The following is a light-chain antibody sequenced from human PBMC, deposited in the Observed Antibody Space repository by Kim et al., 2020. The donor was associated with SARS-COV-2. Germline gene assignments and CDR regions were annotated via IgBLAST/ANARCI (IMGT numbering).Light chain of an antibody. CDR3: QQYGTSPWT. CDR1: QSVSSSY. CDR2: GAS. J-gene: IGKJ1*01. V-gene: IGKV3-20*01. Sequence: EIVLTQSPGTLSLSPGERVTLSCRASQSVSSSYLAWYQQRPGQAPRLLIYGASSRATGIPDRFSGSGSGTDFILTISRLEPEDFAVYYSQQYGTSPWTFGQGTKVDIK.